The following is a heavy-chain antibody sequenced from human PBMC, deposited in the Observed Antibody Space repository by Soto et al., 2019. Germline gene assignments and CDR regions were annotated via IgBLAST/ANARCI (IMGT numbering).Heavy chain of an antibody. CDR1: GFTFSSYA. Sequence: VQLLESGGGLVQPGGSLRLSCAASGFTFSSYAMSWVRQAPGKGLEWVSAISGSGGSTYYADSVKGRFTISRDNSKNTLYRQMNSLRAEDTAVYYCAKGVAYYGSGSYYLFDYWGQGTLVTVSS. CDR2: ISGSGGST. V-gene: IGHV3-23*01. J-gene: IGHJ4*02. CDR3: AKGVAYYGSGSYYLFDY. D-gene: IGHD3-10*01.